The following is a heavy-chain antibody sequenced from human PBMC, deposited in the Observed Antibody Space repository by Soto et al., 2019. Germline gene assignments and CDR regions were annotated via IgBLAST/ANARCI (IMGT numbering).Heavy chain of an antibody. CDR3: ARLGLDLDFDH. CDR2: IIPVTGTA. CDR1: GDSFSRFA. V-gene: IGHV1-69*01. J-gene: IGHJ4*02. Sequence: QVQLVQSGPEVKKPGSSLKVSCKSYGDSFSRFAVSWVRRAPGEGLEWMGGIIPVTGTANYIDKFRGRLTITADESSSTVYMELSSLRSEDTAVYYCARLGLDLDFDHWGQVTLVTVSS.